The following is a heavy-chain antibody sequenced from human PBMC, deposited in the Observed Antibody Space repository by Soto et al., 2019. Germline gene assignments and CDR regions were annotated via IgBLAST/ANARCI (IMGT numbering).Heavy chain of an antibody. J-gene: IGHJ5*02. CDR3: AHRRGYYDSSGYWFDP. CDR2: IYWDDDK. V-gene: IGHV2-5*02. Sequence: QITLKESGPTLVKPTQTLTLTCTFSGFSLSTSGVGVGWIRQPPGKALEWLALIYWDDDKRYSPSLKSRLTITQDTSKNQVVLTMTSMDPVDTATYYCAHRRGYYDSSGYWFDPWGQGTLVTVSS. CDR1: GFSLSTSGVG. D-gene: IGHD3-22*01.